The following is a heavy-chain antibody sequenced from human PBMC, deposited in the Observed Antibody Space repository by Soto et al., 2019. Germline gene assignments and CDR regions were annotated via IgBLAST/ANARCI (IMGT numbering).Heavy chain of an antibody. D-gene: IGHD6-13*01. Sequence: ASVKVSCKASGDTFTSYDMHWVRQAPGQGLEWMGIINPSGGSTSYAQKFQGRVTMTRGTSTSTVYMELSSLRSEDTAVYYCARGRVAATEIDYWGQGTLVTVSS. J-gene: IGHJ4*02. V-gene: IGHV1-46*01. CDR1: GDTFTSYD. CDR2: INPSGGST. CDR3: ARGRVAATEIDY.